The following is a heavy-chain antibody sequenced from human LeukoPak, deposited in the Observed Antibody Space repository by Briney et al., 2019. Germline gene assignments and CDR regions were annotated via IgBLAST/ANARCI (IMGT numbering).Heavy chain of an antibody. CDR2: IYYGGST. V-gene: IGHV4-28*01. Sequence: SETLSLTCAVSGYSISSSNWWGWIRQPPGKGLEWIGYIYYGGSTYYNPSLKSRVTISVDTSKNQFSLKLSSVTAADTAVYYCARSVTIFGVATNWFDPWGQGTLVTVSS. CDR3: ARSVTIFGVATNWFDP. CDR1: GYSISSSNW. J-gene: IGHJ5*02. D-gene: IGHD3-3*01.